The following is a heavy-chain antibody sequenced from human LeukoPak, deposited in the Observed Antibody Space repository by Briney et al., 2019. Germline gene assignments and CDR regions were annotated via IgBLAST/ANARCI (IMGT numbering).Heavy chain of an antibody. CDR2: ITGSGDTI. D-gene: IGHD5-18*01. V-gene: IGHV3-48*03. J-gene: IGHJ4*02. CDR1: GFTFSSYE. Sequence: GGSLRLSCSASGFTFSSYEMNWVRQAPGKGLEWISYITGSGDTIYYADSVKGRFTISRDNAKNSLYLQMSSLRVEDTAVYYCARGRRGYSEEYWGQGTLVTVSS. CDR3: ARGRRGYSEEY.